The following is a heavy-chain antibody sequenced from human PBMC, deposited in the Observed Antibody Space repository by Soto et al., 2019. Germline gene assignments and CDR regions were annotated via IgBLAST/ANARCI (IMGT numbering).Heavy chain of an antibody. J-gene: IGHJ1*01. CDR2: IYYRGST. CDR3: ASVAAAGTEYFQH. D-gene: IGHD6-13*01. Sequence: QLQLQESGPGLVKPSETLSLTCTVSGGSISSSSYYWGWIRQPPWKGLEWIGSIYYRGSTYYNPSLQSRVTISVDTSKNQFSLKLSSVTAADTAVYYCASVAAAGTEYFQHWGQGTLVTVSS. CDR1: GGSISSSSYY. V-gene: IGHV4-39*01.